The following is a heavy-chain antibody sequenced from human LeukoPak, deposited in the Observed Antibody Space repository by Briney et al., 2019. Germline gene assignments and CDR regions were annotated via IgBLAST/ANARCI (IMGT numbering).Heavy chain of an antibody. V-gene: IGHV3-7*01. Sequence: GGSLRLSCAASGFTFSSYWMSWVRQAPGKGLEWVANIKQDGSEKYYVDSVKGRFTISRDNAKNSLYLQMNSLRAEDTAVYYCARDRTYCISTSCYSDFTDYWGQGTLVTVSS. CDR1: GFTFSSYW. J-gene: IGHJ4*02. CDR2: IKQDGSEK. CDR3: ARDRTYCISTSCYSDFTDY. D-gene: IGHD2-2*01.